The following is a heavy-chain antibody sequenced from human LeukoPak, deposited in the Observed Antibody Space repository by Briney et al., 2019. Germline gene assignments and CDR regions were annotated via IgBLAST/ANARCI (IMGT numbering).Heavy chain of an antibody. CDR1: GGSISSSIYY. D-gene: IGHD1-26*01. J-gene: IGHJ5*02. V-gene: IGHV4-39*01. Sequence: SETLSLTCTVSGGSISSSIYYWGWIRQPPGKGLEWIGNIYDSGNTYYNPSLKSRVTISVDTSKNQFSLKLSSVTAADTAVYYCARLGAWFDPWGQGTLVTVSS. CDR3: ARLGAWFDP. CDR2: IYDSGNT.